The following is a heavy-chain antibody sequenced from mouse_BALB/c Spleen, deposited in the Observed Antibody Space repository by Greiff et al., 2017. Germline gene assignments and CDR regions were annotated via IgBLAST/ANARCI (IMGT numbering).Heavy chain of an antibody. J-gene: IGHJ4*01. V-gene: IGHV1-9*01. Sequence: QVQLKESGAELMKPGASVKISCKATGYTFSSYWIEWVKQRPGHGLEWIGEILPGSGSTNYNEKFKGKATFTADTSSNTAYMQLSSLTSEDSAVYYCARSYYGNYVYYAMDYWGQGTSVTVSS. CDR1: GYTFSSYW. D-gene: IGHD2-10*01. CDR3: ARSYYGNYVYYAMDY. CDR2: ILPGSGST.